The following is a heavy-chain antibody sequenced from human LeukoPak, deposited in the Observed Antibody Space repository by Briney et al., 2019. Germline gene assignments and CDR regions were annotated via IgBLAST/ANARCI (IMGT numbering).Heavy chain of an antibody. CDR2: ISPDGNSA. CDR1: GFTFNRYW. J-gene: IGHJ4*02. CDR3: AKDIGTTGTTGFDY. V-gene: IGHV3-74*03. Sequence: GGSLRLSCAASGFTFNRYWMHWVRQAPGKGLVWVSRISPDGNSATYADSVKGRFTISRDNAKNSLYLQMNSLRAEDTALYYCAKDIGTTGTTGFDYWGQGTLVTVSS. D-gene: IGHD1-1*01.